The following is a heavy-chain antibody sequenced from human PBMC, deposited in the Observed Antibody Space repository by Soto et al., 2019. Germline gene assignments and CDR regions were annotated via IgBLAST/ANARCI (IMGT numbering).Heavy chain of an antibody. D-gene: IGHD6-6*01. Sequence: QVQLVQSGAEVKKPGSSMKVSCKASGGTFSSYAISWVRQAPGQGLEWMGGIIPIFGAANYAQKFQGRVTITADESTSTAYMELSSLRSEDTAVYYCAREVLRPYGMDVWGQGTTVTVSS. V-gene: IGHV1-69*01. CDR3: AREVLRPYGMDV. CDR2: IIPIFGAA. J-gene: IGHJ6*02. CDR1: GGTFSSYA.